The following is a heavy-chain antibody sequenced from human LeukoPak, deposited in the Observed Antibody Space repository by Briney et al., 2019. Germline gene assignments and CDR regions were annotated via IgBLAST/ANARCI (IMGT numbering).Heavy chain of an antibody. Sequence: SQTLSLTXTVSGGSISSGSYYWSWVRQPAGTGLEWIGRIYTSGSTNYNPSLKSRVTISVDTSKNQFSLKLSSVTAADAAVYYCASSVAGTIDYWGQGTLVTVSS. CDR2: IYTSGST. V-gene: IGHV4-61*02. D-gene: IGHD6-19*01. CDR3: ASSVAGTIDY. CDR1: GGSISSGSYY. J-gene: IGHJ4*02.